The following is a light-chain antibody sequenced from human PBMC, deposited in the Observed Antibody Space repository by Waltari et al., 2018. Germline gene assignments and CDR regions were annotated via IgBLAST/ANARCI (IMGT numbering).Light chain of an antibody. CDR1: SSDVGSYNR. V-gene: IGLV2-18*02. CDR2: EVS. Sequence: QSALTQPPSVSGSPGQSVTISCTGTSSDVGSYNRVSWYQQSPDPAPKLIIYEVSDRPAGVPDRFSGSKSANTAVLTISGLQAEDEADYFCSSYTSSSTWVFGTGTKVTVL. CDR3: SSYTSSSTWV. J-gene: IGLJ1*01.